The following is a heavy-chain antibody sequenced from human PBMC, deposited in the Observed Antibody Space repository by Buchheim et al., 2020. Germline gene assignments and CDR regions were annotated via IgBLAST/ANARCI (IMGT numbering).Heavy chain of an antibody. CDR2: TYNSGTT. D-gene: IGHD3-3*01. Sequence: QVQLQESGPGLVKPSQTLSLTCTVSGGSISSGGYYWNWIRLVPGKGLQWIGHTYNSGTTYYNPSLQGRVTISVDTSENQFSLKLSSVTAADTAVYYCARGSGGVFWSPFDPWGQGTL. J-gene: IGHJ5*02. CDR3: ARGSGGVFWSPFDP. V-gene: IGHV4-31*03. CDR1: GGSISSGGYY.